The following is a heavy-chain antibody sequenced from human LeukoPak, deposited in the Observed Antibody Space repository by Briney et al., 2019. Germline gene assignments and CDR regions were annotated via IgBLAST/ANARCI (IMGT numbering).Heavy chain of an antibody. Sequence: GGSLRLSCAASGFTFSSYSMNWIRQAPGRGLEWVSSISSSTSYIYYADSVKGRFTISKDNAKNSLYLQMNSLRAEDTAVYYCARAGGSTVSHSDYWGQGTLVTVSS. CDR1: GFTFSSYS. J-gene: IGHJ4*02. CDR2: ISSSTSYI. D-gene: IGHD4-17*01. V-gene: IGHV3-21*01. CDR3: ARAGGSTVSHSDY.